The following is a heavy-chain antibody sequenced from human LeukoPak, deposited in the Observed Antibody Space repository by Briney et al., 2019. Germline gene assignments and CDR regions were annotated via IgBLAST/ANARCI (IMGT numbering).Heavy chain of an antibody. CDR2: ISSSSSTI. J-gene: IGHJ1*01. Sequence: GGSLRLSCAASGFTFSSYGMHWVRQAPGKGLEWVSYISSSSSTIYYADSVKGRFTISRDDAKNSLYLQMNSLRAEDTAVYYCARGAYYYEDWGQGTLVTVSS. V-gene: IGHV3-48*01. D-gene: IGHD3-22*01. CDR1: GFTFSSYG. CDR3: ARGAYYYED.